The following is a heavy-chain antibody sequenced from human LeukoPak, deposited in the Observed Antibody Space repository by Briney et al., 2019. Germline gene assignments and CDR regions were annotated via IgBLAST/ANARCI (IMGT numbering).Heavy chain of an antibody. V-gene: IGHV1-69*06. J-gene: IGHJ5*02. CDR3: ARDDYYGSGSPYPAPPTDNWFDP. CDR1: GGTFGSYA. Sequence: ASVKVSCKASGGTFGSYAISWVRQAPGQGLEWMGGIIPIFGTANYAQKFQGRVTITADKSTSTAYMELSSLRSEDTAVYYCARDDYYGSGSPYPAPPTDNWFDPWGQGTLVTVSS. CDR2: IIPIFGTA. D-gene: IGHD3-10*01.